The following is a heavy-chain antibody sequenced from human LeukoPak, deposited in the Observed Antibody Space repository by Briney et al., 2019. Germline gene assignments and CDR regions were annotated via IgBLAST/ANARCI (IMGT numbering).Heavy chain of an antibody. J-gene: IGHJ4*02. CDR3: ARPPSAAGTPGFDY. V-gene: IGHV3-11*04. CDR2: ISSSGSTI. D-gene: IGHD6-13*01. CDR1: GFTFSDYY. Sequence: GGSLRLSCAASGFTFSDYYMSWIRQAPGKGLEWVSYISSSGSTIYYADSVKGRFTISRDNSKNTLYLQMNSLRAEDTAVYYCARPPSAAGTPGFDYWGQGTLVTVSS.